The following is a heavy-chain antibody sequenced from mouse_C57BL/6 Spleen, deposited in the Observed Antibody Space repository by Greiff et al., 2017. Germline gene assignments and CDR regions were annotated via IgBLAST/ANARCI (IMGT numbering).Heavy chain of an antibody. J-gene: IGHJ4*01. CDR3: ASPLSLYDAMDY. Sequence: QVQLQQPGAELVKPGASVKLSCTASGYTFTSYWMHWVKQRPGRGLEWIGRIDPNSGGTKYNEKFKSKATLTVDKPSSTAYMQLSSLTCQDSAVYYCASPLSLYDAMDYWGQGTSVTVSS. CDR1: GYTFTSYW. CDR2: IDPNSGGT. V-gene: IGHV1-72*01.